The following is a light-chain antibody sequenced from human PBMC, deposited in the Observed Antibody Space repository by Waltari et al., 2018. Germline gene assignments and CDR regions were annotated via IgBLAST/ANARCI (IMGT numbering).Light chain of an antibody. J-gene: IGKJ2*01. V-gene: IGKV1-33*01. CDR1: QDITTS. Sequence: DIQLTQSPSSLSAAVGDRVTITCQATQDITTSLSWFQQKPGKAPQLLIYDASSLRAGVPSRFSGTGSGTAFSFTITSLQPEDSATYYCQHYHSLPYTFGRGTKLQIK. CDR2: DAS. CDR3: QHYHSLPYT.